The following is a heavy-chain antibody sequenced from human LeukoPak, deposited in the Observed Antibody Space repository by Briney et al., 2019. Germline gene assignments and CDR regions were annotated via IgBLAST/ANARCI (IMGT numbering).Heavy chain of an antibody. J-gene: IGHJ4*02. V-gene: IGHV3-74*01. D-gene: IGHD3-10*01. CDR3: TRDMIRGVVNY. CDR1: GFTFSNYW. Sequence: PGGSLRLSCAASGFTFSNYWMHWVRQAPGKGLVWVSRINKEGRSTSYADSVKGRFTISRDNAKNTLYLQMNSLRAEDTAVYYCTRDMIRGVVNYWGQGTLVTVSS. CDR2: INKEGRST.